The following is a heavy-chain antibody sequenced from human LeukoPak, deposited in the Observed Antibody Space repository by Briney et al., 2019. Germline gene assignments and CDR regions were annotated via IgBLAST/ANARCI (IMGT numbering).Heavy chain of an antibody. D-gene: IGHD4-23*01. CDR2: INPNRGGT. V-gene: IGHV1-2*06. CDR1: GYTFTGYY. CDR3: ARDFNVVVVTPGTVDY. Sequence: ASVKVSCKASGYTFTGYYMHWVRQAPGQGLEWMGRINPNRGGTNYARKFQGRVTMTRDTSISTAYMELSRLRSDDTAVYYCARDFNVVVVTPGTVDYWGQGTLVTVSS. J-gene: IGHJ4*02.